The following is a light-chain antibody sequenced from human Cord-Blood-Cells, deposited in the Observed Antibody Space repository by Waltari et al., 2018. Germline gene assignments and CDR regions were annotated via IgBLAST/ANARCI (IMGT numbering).Light chain of an antibody. V-gene: IGKV1-9*01. CDR3: QQLNSYPFP. CDR2: AAS. Sequence: DIQLTQSPSSTSASVGDRVTITCRDSQGISSYLAWYQQKPGKAPKLLLYAASTLQSGVPSRCSGSRAGTYFTRHIISPQPELFATYCCQQLNSYPFPFCQWIMLEI. CDR1: QGISSY. J-gene: IGKJ2*01.